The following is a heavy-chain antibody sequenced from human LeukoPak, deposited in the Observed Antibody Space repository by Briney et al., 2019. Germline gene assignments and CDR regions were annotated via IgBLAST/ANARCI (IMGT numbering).Heavy chain of an antibody. D-gene: IGHD6-19*01. V-gene: IGHV3-48*04. Sequence: QPGGSLRLSCAASGFTFSSYSMNWVRQAPGKGLEWVSYISSSSSTIYYADSVKGRFTISRDNAKNSLYLQMNSLRAEDTAVYYCARESSGWYGVYYYGMDVWGQGTTVTVSS. CDR3: ARESSGWYGVYYYGMDV. CDR1: GFTFSSYS. CDR2: ISSSSSTI. J-gene: IGHJ6*02.